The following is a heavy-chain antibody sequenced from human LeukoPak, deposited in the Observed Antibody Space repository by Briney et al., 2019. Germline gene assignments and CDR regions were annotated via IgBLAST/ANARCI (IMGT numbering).Heavy chain of an antibody. CDR1: GGSISSYH. D-gene: IGHD3-22*01. V-gene: IGHV4-59*01. CDR2: IYYSGST. J-gene: IGHJ3*02. CDR3: ARARNYYDSSDYYFEGDAFDI. Sequence: PSETLSLTCTVSGGSISSYHWSWIRQPPGKGLECIGYIYYSGSTHYNPSLKSRVTISVDTSNNQFSLKLSSVTAADTAVYFCARARNYYDSSDYYFEGDAFDIWGQGTMVSVSS.